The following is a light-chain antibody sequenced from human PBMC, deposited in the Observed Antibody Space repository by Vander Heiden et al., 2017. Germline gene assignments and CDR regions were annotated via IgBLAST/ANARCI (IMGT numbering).Light chain of an antibody. CDR1: SSNIGSNY. Sequence: QSVLTQPPSASGTPGQTVTISCSGSSSNIGSNYVYWYQQLPGTAPKLLISSNNQRPSGVPDRFSGSKSGTSASLAISGLRSEDEADYYCAAWDDSLSGWVFGGGTNLTVL. J-gene: IGLJ3*02. V-gene: IGLV1-47*02. CDR3: AAWDDSLSGWV. CDR2: SNN.